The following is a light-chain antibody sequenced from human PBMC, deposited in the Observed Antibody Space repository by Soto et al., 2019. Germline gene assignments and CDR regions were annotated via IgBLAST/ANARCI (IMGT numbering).Light chain of an antibody. CDR3: QQYGSSPRT. V-gene: IGKV3-20*01. J-gene: IGKJ5*01. Sequence: EIVLTQSPGTLSLSPGERATLSCRASQSVSSSYLAWYQQKLGQAPRLLIYTASSRATGIPDRFSGSGSGTDFTLTITRLEPEDFAVYYCQQYGSSPRTFGQGTRLEIK. CDR1: QSVSSSY. CDR2: TAS.